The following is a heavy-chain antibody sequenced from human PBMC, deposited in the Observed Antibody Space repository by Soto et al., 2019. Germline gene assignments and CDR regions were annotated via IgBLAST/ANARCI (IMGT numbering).Heavy chain of an antibody. D-gene: IGHD4-17*01. J-gene: IGHJ4*02. CDR1: GGSISSSNC. Sequence: QVQLQESGPGLVKPSGTLSLTWAVSGGSISSSNCWIWFRQPQGKGLEWIGEIYHSGSTTYNPSLKSRVTISVDKSKNQFSLKLSSVTAADTAVYYCARSTRSGTTFDYWGQGTLVTVSS. V-gene: IGHV4-4*02. CDR2: IYHSGST. CDR3: ARSTRSGTTFDY.